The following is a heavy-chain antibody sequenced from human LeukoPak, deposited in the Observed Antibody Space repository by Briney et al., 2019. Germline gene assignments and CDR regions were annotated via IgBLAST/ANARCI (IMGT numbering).Heavy chain of an antibody. D-gene: IGHD5-24*01. V-gene: IGHV3-30*18. CDR1: GFTFSGYG. Sequence: GGSLRLSCAASGFTFSGYGIHWVRRAGKGLEWVAVISYDGKNQYYADSVKGRFTISRDNSKNTLYLQMSSLRAEDTAVYYCAKDWRWQQPIYGMNVWGQGTTVTVS. CDR2: ISYDGKNQ. J-gene: IGHJ6*02. CDR3: AKDWRWQQPIYGMNV.